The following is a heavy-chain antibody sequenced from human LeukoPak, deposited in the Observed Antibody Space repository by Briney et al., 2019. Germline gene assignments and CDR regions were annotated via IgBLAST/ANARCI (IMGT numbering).Heavy chain of an antibody. Sequence: SGGSLRLSCAASGFTLSSNSMNWVRQAPGKGLEWVSYISSSTTTIRYADSVKGRFTISRENAKNSLYLQMNSLRDEDTAVYHCARDLDGSGRAFDFWGQGALVTVSS. D-gene: IGHD3-10*01. CDR1: GFTLSSNS. CDR3: ARDLDGSGRAFDF. CDR2: ISSSTTTI. J-gene: IGHJ4*02. V-gene: IGHV3-48*02.